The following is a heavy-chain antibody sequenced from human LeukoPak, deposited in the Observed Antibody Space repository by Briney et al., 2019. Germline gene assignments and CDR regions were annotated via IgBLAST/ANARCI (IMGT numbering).Heavy chain of an antibody. CDR3: ARATYGNYDEYYFDY. CDR2: IYSGGST. V-gene: IGHV3-53*01. D-gene: IGHD4-11*01. CDR1: GFTVSSNY. Sequence: GGSLRLSCAASGFTVSSNYMSWVRQAPGKGLEWVSVIYSGGSTYYADSVKGRFTISRDNSKNTLYLQMNSLRAEDTAVYYCARATYGNYDEYYFDYWGQGTLVTVSS. J-gene: IGHJ4*02.